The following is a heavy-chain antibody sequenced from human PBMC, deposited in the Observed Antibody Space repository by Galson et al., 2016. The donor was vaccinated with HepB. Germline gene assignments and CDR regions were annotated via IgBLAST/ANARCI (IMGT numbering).Heavy chain of an antibody. Sequence: SVKVSCKASGYIFSNYHLHWVRQAPGQGLEWMGAINPSDITTNYAQKFQGRVTITRDTSASTAYMELSSLRSEDTAIYYCARGGRITMGQGVVMTTTGFDYWGQGTLVTVSS. CDR1: GYIFSNYH. J-gene: IGHJ4*02. CDR2: INPSDITT. CDR3: ARGGRITMGQGVVMTTTGFDY. V-gene: IGHV1-46*01. D-gene: IGHD3-10*01.